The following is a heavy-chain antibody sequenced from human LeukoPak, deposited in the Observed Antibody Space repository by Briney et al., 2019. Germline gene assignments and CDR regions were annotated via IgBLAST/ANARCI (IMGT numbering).Heavy chain of an antibody. CDR1: GFTVSSNY. D-gene: IGHD4-17*01. V-gene: IGHV3-53*01. CDR2: IYSGGST. J-gene: IGHJ4*02. Sequence: GGSLRLSCAASGFTVSSNYMSWVRQAPGKGLEWVSVIYSGGSTYYADSVKGRFTNFRDNSKNTLYLQMNSLRAEDTAVYYCARDEGRIGHYGDFSLWGQGTLVTVSS. CDR3: ARDEGRIGHYGDFSL.